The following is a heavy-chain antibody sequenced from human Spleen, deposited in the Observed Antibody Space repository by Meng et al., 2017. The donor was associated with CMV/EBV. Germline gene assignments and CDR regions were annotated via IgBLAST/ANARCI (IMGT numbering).Heavy chain of an antibody. Sequence: ASVKVSCKASGYTFTSHGISWVRQAPGQGLEWMGWISAYNGNTNYAQKLQGRVTMTTDTSTSTAYMELRSLRSDDTAVYYCARGLGVFVVVPAAMDVWGQGTTVTVSS. D-gene: IGHD2-2*01. CDR2: ISAYNGNT. V-gene: IGHV1-18*01. CDR1: GYTFTSHG. J-gene: IGHJ6*02. CDR3: ARGLGVFVVVPAAMDV.